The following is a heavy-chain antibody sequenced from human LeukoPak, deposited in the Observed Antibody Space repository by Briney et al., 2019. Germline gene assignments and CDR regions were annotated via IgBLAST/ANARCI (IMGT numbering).Heavy chain of an antibody. V-gene: IGHV4-4*02. Sequence: SETLSLTCSVSIGSISSSKWWSWVRQPPVKGLEWIGEIYLYGTTNYSPSFTSRVTMSVDRSRNQFSLKLTSVTAADTAVYYCARQKWEQQGRDYYFNGLDVWGPGTTVIVSS. J-gene: IGHJ6*02. D-gene: IGHD1/OR15-1a*01. CDR1: IGSISSSKW. CDR2: IYLYGTT. CDR3: ARQKWEQQGRDYYFNGLDV.